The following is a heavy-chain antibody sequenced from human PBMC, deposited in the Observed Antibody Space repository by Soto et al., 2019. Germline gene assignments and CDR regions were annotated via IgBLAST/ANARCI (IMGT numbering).Heavy chain of an antibody. CDR3: AHSPGVVVVAATYFQH. V-gene: IGHV3-23*01. J-gene: IGHJ1*01. D-gene: IGHD2-15*01. Sequence: GSLRLSCAASGFTFSSYAMSWVRQAPGKGLEWVSAISGSGGSTYYADSVEGRFTISRDNSKNTLYLQMNSLRAEDTATYYCAHSPGVVVVAATYFQHWGQGTLVTVSS. CDR1: GFTFSSYA. CDR2: ISGSGGST.